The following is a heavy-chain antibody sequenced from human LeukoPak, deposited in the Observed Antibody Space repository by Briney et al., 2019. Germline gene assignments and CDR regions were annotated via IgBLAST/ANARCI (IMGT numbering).Heavy chain of an antibody. D-gene: IGHD2-8*01. J-gene: IGHJ6*03. CDR1: GGSISSGSYY. V-gene: IGHV4-61*02. Sequence: SQTLSLTCTVSGGSISSGSYYWSWIRQPAGKGLEWIGRIYTSGSTNYNPSLESRVTISVDTSKNQLSLKLTSVTAADTAVYYCAREVMVYTIPLNYYYLDVWGRGTTVTVSS. CDR3: AREVMVYTIPLNYYYLDV. CDR2: IYTSGST.